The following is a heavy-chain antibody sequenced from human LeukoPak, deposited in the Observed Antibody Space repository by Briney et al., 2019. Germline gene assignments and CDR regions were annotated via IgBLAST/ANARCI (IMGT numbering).Heavy chain of an antibody. CDR3: ARSGGGNDFWSGPPYYMDV. J-gene: IGHJ6*03. CDR2: ISGSGGST. Sequence: GGSLRLSCAASGFTFSSYAMSWVRQAPGKGLEWVSAISGSGGSTYYADSVKGRFTISRDNSKNTLYLQMNSLRAEDTAVYYCARSGGGNDFWSGPPYYMDVWGKGTTVTVSS. V-gene: IGHV3-23*01. CDR1: GFTFSSYA. D-gene: IGHD3-3*01.